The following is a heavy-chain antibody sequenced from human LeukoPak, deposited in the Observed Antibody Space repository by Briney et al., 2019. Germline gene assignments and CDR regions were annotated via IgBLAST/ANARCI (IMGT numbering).Heavy chain of an antibody. D-gene: IGHD2-2*01. Sequence: PGRSLRLSCAASGFTFSSYGMHWVRQAPGKGLEWVAVIWYDGSNKYYADSVKGRFTISRDNSKNTLYLQMNSLRAEDTAVYYCARAARYCSSTSCLPPYYYYYYMDVWGKGTTVTVSS. CDR3: ARAARYCSSTSCLPPYYYYYYMDV. CDR2: IWYDGSNK. V-gene: IGHV3-33*01. J-gene: IGHJ6*03. CDR1: GFTFSSYG.